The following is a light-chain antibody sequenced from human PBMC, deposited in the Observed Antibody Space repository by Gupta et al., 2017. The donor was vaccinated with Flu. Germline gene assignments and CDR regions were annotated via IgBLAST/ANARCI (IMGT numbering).Light chain of an antibody. CDR2: WAS. CDR1: QSVLYSSNNKNY. J-gene: IGKJ1*01. CDR3: QQYYSTPWT. Sequence: DIVMTQSPDSLPVSLGERATINCKSSQSVLYSSNNKNYLAWYQQKPGQPPKLLIYWASTRDSGVPDRFSGSGSGTDFTLTISSLEAEDVAVYYCQQYYSTPWTFGQGTKVEIK. V-gene: IGKV4-1*01.